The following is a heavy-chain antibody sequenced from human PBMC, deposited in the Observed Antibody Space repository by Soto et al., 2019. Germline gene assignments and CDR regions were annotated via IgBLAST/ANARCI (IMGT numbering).Heavy chain of an antibody. CDR1: GYTFTSYG. CDR3: ASLGGYCSGGSCPTGTHDAFDI. J-gene: IGHJ3*02. D-gene: IGHD2-15*01. Sequence: ASVKVSCKASGYTFTSYGISWVRQAPGQGLEWMGWISAYNGNTNYAQKLQGRVTMTTDTSTSTAYMELRSLRSDDTAVYYCASLGGYCSGGSCPTGTHDAFDIWGQGTMVTVSS. V-gene: IGHV1-18*01. CDR2: ISAYNGNT.